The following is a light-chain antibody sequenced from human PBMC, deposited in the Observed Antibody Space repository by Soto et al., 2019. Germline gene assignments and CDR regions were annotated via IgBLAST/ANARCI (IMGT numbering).Light chain of an antibody. Sequence: EIVMTQSPATLSVSPGERVTLSCRASQSVRSNLAWYQQKPGQAPRLLVYGASTRATGIPDRFSGSGSVTEFTLTISSLQSEDFAVYYCQQYNYWPAFTFGGGTKVEIK. CDR2: GAS. CDR1: QSVRSN. CDR3: QQYNYWPAFT. J-gene: IGKJ4*01. V-gene: IGKV3-15*01.